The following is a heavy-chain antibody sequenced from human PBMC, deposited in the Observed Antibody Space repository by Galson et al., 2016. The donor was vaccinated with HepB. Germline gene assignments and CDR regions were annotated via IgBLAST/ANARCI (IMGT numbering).Heavy chain of an antibody. CDR1: GISVSSYA. CDR3: AKGSYSSGSAVNWFDP. J-gene: IGHJ5*02. V-gene: IGHV3-23*01. CDR2: ISGGGVNT. Sequence: SLRLSCAVSGISVSSYAMNWVRQAPGKGLEWVSRISGGGVNTYYGDSVEGRFTISRDNSKNTLYLQMNSLRVEDTALYYRAKGSYSSGSAVNWFDPWGRGTLVTVSS. D-gene: IGHD6-19*01.